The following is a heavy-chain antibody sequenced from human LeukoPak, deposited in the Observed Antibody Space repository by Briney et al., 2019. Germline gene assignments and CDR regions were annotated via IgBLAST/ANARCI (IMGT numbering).Heavy chain of an antibody. CDR2: AYYRSKWYD. CDR3: AREGEQQLAYDAFDI. CDR1: GDSVSSNSAA. V-gene: IGHV6-1*01. J-gene: IGHJ3*02. Sequence: SQTLSLTCAISGDSVSSNSAAWNWIRQSPSRGLEWLGRAYYRSKWYDDYAVSVKSRITIIPDTSKNQFSLQLNSVTPEDTAVYYCAREGEQQLAYDAFDIWGQGTMVTVVS. D-gene: IGHD6-13*01.